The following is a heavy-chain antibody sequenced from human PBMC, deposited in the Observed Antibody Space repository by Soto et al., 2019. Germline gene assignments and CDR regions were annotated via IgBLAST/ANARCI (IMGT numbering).Heavy chain of an antibody. CDR1: GGSFSGYY. CDR2: INHSGST. J-gene: IGHJ6*02. Sequence: PSETLSLTCAVYGGSFSGYYWSWIRQPLGKGLEWIGEINHSGSTNYNPSLKSRVTISVDTSKNQFSLKLSSVTAADTAVYYCARGGVGNYYYGMDVWGQGTTVTVSS. V-gene: IGHV4-34*01. CDR3: ARGGVGNYYYGMDV. D-gene: IGHD3-10*01.